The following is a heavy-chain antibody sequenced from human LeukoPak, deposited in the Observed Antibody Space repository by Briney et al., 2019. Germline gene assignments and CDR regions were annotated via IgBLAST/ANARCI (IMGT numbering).Heavy chain of an antibody. CDR2: ISAYNGNT. V-gene: IGHV1-18*01. J-gene: IGHJ6*02. CDR1: GYTFTGYG. D-gene: IGHD5-18*01. CDR3: ARHYGYLPSEYYYYGMDV. Sequence: GASVKVSCKASGYTFTGYGISWVRQAPGQGLEWMGWISAYNGNTNYAQKLQGRVTMTTDTTTTTAYMELGSLRSDDTAVYYCARHYGYLPSEYYYYGMDVWGQGTTVTVSS.